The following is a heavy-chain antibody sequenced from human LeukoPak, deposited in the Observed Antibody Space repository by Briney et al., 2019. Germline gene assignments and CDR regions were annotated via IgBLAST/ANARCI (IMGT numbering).Heavy chain of an antibody. CDR2: INPNSGGT. D-gene: IGHD3-22*01. CDR1: GYTFTSYY. V-gene: IGHV1-2*02. J-gene: IGHJ4*02. CDR3: ARVAYYYDSSGYPHDY. Sequence: GASVKVSCKASGYTFTSYYMHWVRQAPGQGLEWMGWINPNSGGTNYAQKFQGRVTMTRDTSISTAYMELSRLRSDDTAVYYCARVAYYYDSSGYPHDYWGQGTLVTVSS.